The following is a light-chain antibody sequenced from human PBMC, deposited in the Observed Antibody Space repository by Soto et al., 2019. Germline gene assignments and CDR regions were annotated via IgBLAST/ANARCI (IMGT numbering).Light chain of an antibody. CDR1: QSVSSD. Sequence: EIVLTQSPATLSLSPGERATLSCRASQSVSSDLVWYQQRPGQAPRLLIYDASNRATGIPARFSGSGSGTDLTLTISSLEPEAFAVYYCQQRTNWPPLTFGGGTKVEI. CDR3: QQRTNWPPLT. J-gene: IGKJ4*01. CDR2: DAS. V-gene: IGKV3-11*01.